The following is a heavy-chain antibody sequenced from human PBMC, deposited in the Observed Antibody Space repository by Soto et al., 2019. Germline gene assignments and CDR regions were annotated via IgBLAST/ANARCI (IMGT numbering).Heavy chain of an antibody. J-gene: IGHJ3*02. CDR3: ARDLNYYDSSGYYHDAFDI. Sequence: GASVKVSCKASGGIFTSYAISWVRQAPGQGLEWMGGIIPIFGTTNYAQQFQGRVTITADVSTTTAYMELISLGSEDTAVYYCARDLNYYDSSGYYHDAFDIWGQGTMVT. V-gene: IGHV1-69*13. CDR1: GGIFTSYA. CDR2: IIPIFGTT. D-gene: IGHD3-22*01.